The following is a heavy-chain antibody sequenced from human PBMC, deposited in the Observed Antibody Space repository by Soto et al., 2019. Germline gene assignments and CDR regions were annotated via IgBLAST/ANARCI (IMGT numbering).Heavy chain of an antibody. CDR3: AIDLWWYTH. CDR2: ISGGGRGA. J-gene: IGHJ4*02. Sequence: EVQLLESGGGLVQPGGSLRLSCTASGFTFSDHAMTWVRQAPGKGLEWLSGISGGGRGAYYAHSVKGRFTVSRANSNNTLFLQMDSLRVEDTAVYYCAIDLWWYTHWGQGTLVTVSS. V-gene: IGHV3-23*01. CDR1: GFTFSDHA. D-gene: IGHD2-15*01.